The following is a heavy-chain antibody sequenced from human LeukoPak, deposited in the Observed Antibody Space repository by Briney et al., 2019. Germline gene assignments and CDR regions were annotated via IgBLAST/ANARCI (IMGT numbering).Heavy chain of an antibody. J-gene: IGHJ5*02. D-gene: IGHD4-17*01. CDR2: INSDGSNT. CDR1: GFTFSSYW. CDR3: TRGVNGDSRFDP. Sequence: GGSLRLSCAASGFTFSSYWMHWVRQAPGKGLVWVSRINSDGSNTSYADSVKGRFTISRDDAKNTLYLQMNSLRAEDTAVYYCTRGVNGDSRFDPWGQGTPVTVSS. V-gene: IGHV3-74*01.